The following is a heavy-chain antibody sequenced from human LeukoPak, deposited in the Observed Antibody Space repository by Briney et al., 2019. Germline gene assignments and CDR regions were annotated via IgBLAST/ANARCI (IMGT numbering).Heavy chain of an antibody. CDR2: ISGSGDNT. CDR3: AKDCHQGGGTEEGVDFDY. J-gene: IGHJ4*02. CDR1: GFTFSSYA. D-gene: IGHD3-16*01. Sequence: SGGSLRLSCAASGFTFSSYAMSWVRQVPGKGLEWVSVISGSGDNTYYADSVKGRFTISRDNSKNMLYLQMNSLRAEDTALYYCAKDCHQGGGTEEGVDFDYWGQGTLVTVSS. V-gene: IGHV3-23*01.